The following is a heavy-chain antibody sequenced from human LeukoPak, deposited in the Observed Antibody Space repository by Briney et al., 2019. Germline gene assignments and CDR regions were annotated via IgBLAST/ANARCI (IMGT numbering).Heavy chain of an antibody. CDR3: ARDGPYYDFWSGYYKTVYGMDV. D-gene: IGHD3-3*01. Sequence: ASVKVSCKASGYTFTGYYMHWVRQAPGQGLEWMGWINPNSGGTNYAQKFQGRVTMTRDTSISTAYMELSSLRSEDTAVYYCARDGPYYDFWSGYYKTVYGMDVWGQGTTVTVSS. J-gene: IGHJ6*02. CDR2: INPNSGGT. V-gene: IGHV1-2*02. CDR1: GYTFTGYY.